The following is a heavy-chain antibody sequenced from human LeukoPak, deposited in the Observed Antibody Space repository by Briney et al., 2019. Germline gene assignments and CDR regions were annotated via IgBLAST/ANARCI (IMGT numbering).Heavy chain of an antibody. CDR2: IYTSGST. D-gene: IGHD2-2*02. CDR3: ARDLNLIVPAAIDAFDI. V-gene: IGHV4-4*07. CDR1: GGSISSYY. Sequence: SETLSLTCTVSGGSISSYYWSWIRQPAGKGLEWIGRIYTSGSTNYNPSLKSRVTMSVDTSKNQFSLKLSSVTAADTAVYYCARDLNLIVPAAIDAFDIWGQGTMVTVSS. J-gene: IGHJ3*02.